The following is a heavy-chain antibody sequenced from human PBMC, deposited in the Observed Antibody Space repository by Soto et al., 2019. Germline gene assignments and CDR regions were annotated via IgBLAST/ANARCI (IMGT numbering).Heavy chain of an antibody. CDR3: ARERTGTTSMDV. D-gene: IGHD1-1*01. J-gene: IGHJ6*02. CDR2: MNPNSGNT. Sequence: QVQLVQSGAEVKKPGASVKVSCKAPGYTFTSYGINCVRQATGQGLEWMGWMNPNSGNTGYAQKFRGRVTMTRNTSISTAYMELSSLRSEDTAVYYCARERTGTTSMDVWGQGTTVTVSS. CDR1: GYTFTSYG. V-gene: IGHV1-8*01.